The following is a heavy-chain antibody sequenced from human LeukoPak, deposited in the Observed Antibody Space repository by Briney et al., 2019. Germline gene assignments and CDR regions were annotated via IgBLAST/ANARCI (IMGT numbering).Heavy chain of an antibody. J-gene: IGHJ4*02. CDR1: GFTISNYG. Sequence: GGSLRLSCAASGFTISNYGMHWVRQAPGKGLEWVAVIWYDGTNKYYADSVKGRLTISRDNSKNTLYLQMNSLRAEDTAVYYYARDRAGWYFDYWGQGSHVAVSS. D-gene: IGHD5-24*01. V-gene: IGHV3-33*01. CDR3: ARDRAGWYFDY. CDR2: IWYDGTNK.